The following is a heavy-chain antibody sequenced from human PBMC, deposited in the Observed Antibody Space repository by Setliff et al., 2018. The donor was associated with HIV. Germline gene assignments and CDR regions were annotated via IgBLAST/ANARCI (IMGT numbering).Heavy chain of an antibody. CDR2: ISGSGGST. V-gene: IGHV3-23*01. Sequence: GGSLRLSCAASGFTFSSYAMTWVRQAPGKGLEWVSGISGSGGSTYYADSVKGRFTISRDNSKNTPYLQMNSLRTEDTAVYYCAKNARDYYYYYMDVWGKGTTVTVSS. CDR1: GFTFSSYA. J-gene: IGHJ6*03. CDR3: AKNARDYYYYYMDV.